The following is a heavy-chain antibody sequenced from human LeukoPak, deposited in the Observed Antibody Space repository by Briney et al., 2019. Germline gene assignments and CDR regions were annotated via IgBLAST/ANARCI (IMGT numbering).Heavy chain of an antibody. J-gene: IGHJ3*02. Sequence: GGSLRLSRAASGFTFSSSAMHWVRQASGKGLEWVGRIRSKANNYATAYAASVRGRCTISRDDSKNTAYLEINSLQTEDTAVYYCTRLAYSSAWYGLDIWRRGTMVTVSS. V-gene: IGHV3-73*01. CDR3: TRLAYSSAWYGLDI. D-gene: IGHD6-13*01. CDR1: GFTFSSSA. CDR2: IRSKANNYAT.